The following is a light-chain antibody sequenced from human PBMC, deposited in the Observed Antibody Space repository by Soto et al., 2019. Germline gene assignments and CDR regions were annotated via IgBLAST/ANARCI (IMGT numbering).Light chain of an antibody. CDR3: QQYDNPVSIT. J-gene: IGKJ5*01. CDR2: DAS. Sequence: DIQMTQYPSTLSASVGDRVTITCRASQSISSWLAWYQQKPGKAPKLLIYDASNLETGVPSRFSGSGSGTDFTLTISSLQPEDLATYYCQQYDNPVSITFCHGTRLEI. V-gene: IGKV1-5*01. CDR1: QSISSW.